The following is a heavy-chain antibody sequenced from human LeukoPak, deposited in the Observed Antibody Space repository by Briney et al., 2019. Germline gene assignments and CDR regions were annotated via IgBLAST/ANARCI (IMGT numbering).Heavy chain of an antibody. CDR3: ARRSKSSAIWYYFDY. J-gene: IGHJ4*02. V-gene: IGHV3-23*01. Sequence: PGGSLRLSCAASGFSFSSYGINWVRQAPGKRLEWVSGVSGSGDITYYADSVKGRFTISRDNSRNTLYLQMNSLRAEDTAVYYCARRSKSSAIWYYFDYWGQGTLVTVSS. CDR2: VSGSGDIT. D-gene: IGHD6-25*01. CDR1: GFSFSSYG.